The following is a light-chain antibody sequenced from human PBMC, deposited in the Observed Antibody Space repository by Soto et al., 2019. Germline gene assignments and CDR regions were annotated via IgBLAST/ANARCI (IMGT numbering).Light chain of an antibody. CDR1: SSNIGSHI. CDR3: AAWHDSLNGPV. J-gene: IGLJ7*01. CDR2: NNN. Sequence: QSVLTQPPSASGTPGQRVTISCSGSSSNIGSHIVNWYQQVPGTAPKLLIYNNNQRPSGVPDRFSGSKSGTSASLVISGLQSEDEADYYCAAWHDSLNGPVFGGGTQLTVL. V-gene: IGLV1-44*01.